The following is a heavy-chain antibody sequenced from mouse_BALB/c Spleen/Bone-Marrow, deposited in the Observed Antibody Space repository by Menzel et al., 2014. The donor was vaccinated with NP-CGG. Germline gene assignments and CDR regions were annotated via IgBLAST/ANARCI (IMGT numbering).Heavy chain of an antibody. CDR1: GFTFSSYA. J-gene: IGHJ2*01. CDR2: ISSGGSYT. V-gene: IGHV5-9-4*01. Sequence: EVQVVESGGGLVKPGGSLKLSCAASGFTFSSYAMSWVRQSPEKRLEWVAEISSGGSYTYYPDTVTGRFTISRDNAKNTLYLEMSSLRSEDTAMYYCARGGNYLDYWGQGTTLTASS. CDR3: ARGGNYLDY.